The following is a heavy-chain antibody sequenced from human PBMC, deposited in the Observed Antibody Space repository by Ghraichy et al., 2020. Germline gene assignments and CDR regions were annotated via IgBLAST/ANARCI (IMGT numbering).Heavy chain of an antibody. Sequence: GGSLRLSCAASGFTVTSNYMTWVRQAPGKGLEWVSVIYSGGSTYYADSGKGRFTISRDISKNTLYLQMNSLRAEDTAVYYCARGGVDTAMRARHYFDDWGQGTLVTVSS. J-gene: IGHJ4*02. CDR2: IYSGGST. V-gene: IGHV3-66*01. CDR3: ARGGVDTAMRARHYFDD. CDR1: GFTVTSNY. D-gene: IGHD5-18*01.